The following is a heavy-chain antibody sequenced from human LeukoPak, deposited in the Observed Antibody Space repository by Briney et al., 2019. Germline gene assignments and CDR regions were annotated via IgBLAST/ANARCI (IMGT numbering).Heavy chain of an antibody. V-gene: IGHV3-20*04. D-gene: IGHD6-13*01. CDR2: IIWNGGST. CDR3: ARDPRDSSSWGPDY. J-gene: IGHJ4*02. Sequence: AGGSLRLSCAASGFTFDDYGMTWVRQAPGKGLEWVSGIIWNGGSTAYADSVKGRFTISRDNAKNSLYLQMSSLRAEDTAMYYCARDPRDSSSWGPDYWGQGALVTVSS. CDR1: GFTFDDYG.